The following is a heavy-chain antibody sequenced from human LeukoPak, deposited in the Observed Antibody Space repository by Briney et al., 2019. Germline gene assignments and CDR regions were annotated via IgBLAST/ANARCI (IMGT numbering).Heavy chain of an antibody. CDR2: ISFDGRNK. CDR1: GFTFSISA. D-gene: IGHD1-20*01. J-gene: IGHJ4*02. Sequence: GGSLRLSCAASGFTFSISAMHWVRQAPGKGLEWVAVISFDGRNKYYADSVKGRFTVSRDNSKSTLFLQMSTLRAEDTAMYYCATLTGTTESDDYWGQGTLVTVSS. CDR3: ATLTGTTESDDY. V-gene: IGHV3-30*04.